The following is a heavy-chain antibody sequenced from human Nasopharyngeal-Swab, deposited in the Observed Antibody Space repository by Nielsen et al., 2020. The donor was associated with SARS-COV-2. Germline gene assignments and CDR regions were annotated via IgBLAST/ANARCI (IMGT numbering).Heavy chain of an antibody. J-gene: IGHJ4*02. CDR2: ISGSGGST. CDR3: AEADSSGYYRTPPPYYFDY. CDR1: GFTFSSYA. V-gene: IGHV3-23*01. Sequence: GESLKISCAASGFTFSSYAMSWVRQAPGKGLEWVSAISGSGGSTYYADSVKGRFTISRDNSKNTLYLQMNSLRAEDTAVYYCAEADSSGYYRTPPPYYFDYWGQGTLVTVSS. D-gene: IGHD3-22*01.